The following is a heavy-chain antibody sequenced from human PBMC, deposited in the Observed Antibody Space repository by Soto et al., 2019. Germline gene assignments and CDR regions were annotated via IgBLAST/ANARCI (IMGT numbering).Heavy chain of an antibody. CDR3: AKVGKSYYYDSSGYPDAFDI. CDR1: GFTFSSYA. V-gene: IGHV3-23*01. D-gene: IGHD3-22*01. Sequence: EVQLLESGGGLVQPGGSLRLSCAASGFTFSSYAMSWVRQAPGKGLEWVSAISGSGGSTYYADSVKGRFTISRDNSKNTLYLQMNGLRAEDTAVYYCAKVGKSYYYDSSGYPDAFDIWGQGTMVTVSS. CDR2: ISGSGGST. J-gene: IGHJ3*02.